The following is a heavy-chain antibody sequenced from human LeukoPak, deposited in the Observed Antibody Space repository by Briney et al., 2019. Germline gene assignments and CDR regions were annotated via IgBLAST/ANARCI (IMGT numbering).Heavy chain of an antibody. Sequence: SETLSLTCIVSGGSVTTTSYYWGWVRQPPGKGLEWIGTVFYNGDTYYNPSLKNRVTISIDTSKNQFSLRLSSVTAADTAVFYCARSVVTTGGDDYWGQGTLVTVSS. V-gene: IGHV4-39*07. CDR1: GGSVTTTSYY. J-gene: IGHJ4*02. CDR3: ARSVVTTGGDDY. CDR2: VFYNGDT. D-gene: IGHD2-21*02.